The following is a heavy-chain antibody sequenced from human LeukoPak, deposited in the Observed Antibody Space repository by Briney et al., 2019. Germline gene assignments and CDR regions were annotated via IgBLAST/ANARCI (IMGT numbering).Heavy chain of an antibody. J-gene: IGHJ6*02. CDR3: AREVYGMDV. CDR1: GFSFSTYP. V-gene: IGHV3-64*01. Sequence: GGSLRLSCAASGFSFSTYPMHWVRRAPGKGLEFVSSINSNGGNTYYANSVKGRFTISRDNSKNTLYLQMGSLRAEDMAIYYCAREVYGMDVWGPGTTVTVSS. CDR2: INSNGGNT.